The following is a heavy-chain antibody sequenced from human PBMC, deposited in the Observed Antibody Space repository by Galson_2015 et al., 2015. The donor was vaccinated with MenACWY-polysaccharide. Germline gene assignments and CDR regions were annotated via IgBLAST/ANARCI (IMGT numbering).Heavy chain of an antibody. Sequence: SLRLSCAASGFTFSSYGMHWVRQAPGKGLEWVAVIWYDGSNKYYADSVKGRFTIPRDNSKNTLYLQMNSLRAEDTAVYYCARDPSRYYFDYWGQGTLVTVSS. D-gene: IGHD6-13*01. J-gene: IGHJ4*02. CDR1: GFTFSSYG. CDR2: IWYDGSNK. V-gene: IGHV3-33*01. CDR3: ARDPSRYYFDY.